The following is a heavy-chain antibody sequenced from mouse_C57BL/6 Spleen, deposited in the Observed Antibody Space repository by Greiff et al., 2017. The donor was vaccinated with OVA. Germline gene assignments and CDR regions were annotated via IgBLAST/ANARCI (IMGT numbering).Heavy chain of an antibody. V-gene: IGHV1-22*01. J-gene: IGHJ3*01. Sequence: EVKLQQSGPELVKPGASVKMSCKASGYTFTDYNMHWVKQSPGKSLEWIGYINPNNGGTSYNQKFKGKATLTVNKSSSTAYMELRSLTSEDSAVYYYSRWGPWFAYWGQGTLVTVSA. CDR2: INPNNGGT. CDR1: GYTFTDYN. CDR3: SRWGPWFAY.